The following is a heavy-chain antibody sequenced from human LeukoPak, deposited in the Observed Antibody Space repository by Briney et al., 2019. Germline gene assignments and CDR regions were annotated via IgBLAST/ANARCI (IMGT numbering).Heavy chain of an antibody. CDR1: GGSISSYY. J-gene: IGHJ3*02. CDR2: IYYSGST. CDR3: VHDIGKRHNSNWHRDAYDI. V-gene: IGHV4-59*12. D-gene: IGHD6-13*01. Sequence: PSETLSLTCTVSGGSISSYYWSWIRQPPGKGLEWIGYIYYSGSTNYNPSLKSRVTISVDRSKNQFPLKLSSVTAADTAVYYCVHDIGKRHNSNWHRDAYDIWGQGTLVTVSS.